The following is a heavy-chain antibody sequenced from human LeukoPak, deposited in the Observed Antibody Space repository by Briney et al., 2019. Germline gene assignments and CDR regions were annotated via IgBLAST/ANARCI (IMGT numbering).Heavy chain of an antibody. CDR3: AKELSDDFWSGYWMIFDY. J-gene: IGHJ4*02. V-gene: IGHV3-23*01. D-gene: IGHD3-3*01. CDR2: FSGSGGSR. Sequence: GGSLRLSCVAPGFTFSSYAMSWGRGDPGEGLEWVSPFSGSGGSRYYAVSVRGRLTVSKDNSKNTLYLQINSLRADDTAVYYCAKELSDDFWSGYWMIFDYWGQGTLVTVSS. CDR1: GFTFSSYA.